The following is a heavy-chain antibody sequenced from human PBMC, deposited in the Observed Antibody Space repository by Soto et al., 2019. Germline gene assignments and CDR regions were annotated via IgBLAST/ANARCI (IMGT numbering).Heavy chain of an antibody. D-gene: IGHD3-16*01. CDR1: GGSISSYY. CDR3: GRYNGGAMGAFDI. V-gene: IGHV4-59*01. Sequence: SETLSLTCTFSGGSISSYYWIWIRQPPGKGLEWIGYIYYSGSTNYNPSLKSRVTISVDTSKNQFSLKLSSVTAADTAVYYCGRYNGGAMGAFDIWGQGKMVPVSS. J-gene: IGHJ3*02. CDR2: IYYSGST.